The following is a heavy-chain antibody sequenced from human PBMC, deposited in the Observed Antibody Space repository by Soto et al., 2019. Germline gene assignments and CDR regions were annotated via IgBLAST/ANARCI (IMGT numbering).Heavy chain of an antibody. Sequence: PXETLSLTCTVAGRSVSSGRYYWSWIRQPPGKGLEWIGYIYYSGSTNYNPSLKSRVTISVDTSKNQFSLKLSSVTAADTAVYYCAREQWLLQHAFDLWGQETMVT. CDR3: AREQWLLQHAFDL. CDR1: GRSVSSGRYY. CDR2: IYYSGST. J-gene: IGHJ3*01. V-gene: IGHV4-61*01. D-gene: IGHD3-22*01.